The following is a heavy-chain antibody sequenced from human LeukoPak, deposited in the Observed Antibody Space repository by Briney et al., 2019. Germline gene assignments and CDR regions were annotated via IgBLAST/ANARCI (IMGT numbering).Heavy chain of an antibody. Sequence: PGGSLRLSCAASGFSVNTNYMTWVRQAPGKGLEWVSVLYSGGGAYYADSVKDRFTISRDYSQNTLLLQMNSLRAEDTAVYYCAREIAARPQGNWFDPWGQGTLVTVSS. CDR1: GFSVNTNY. CDR3: AREIAARPQGNWFDP. J-gene: IGHJ5*02. V-gene: IGHV3-53*05. D-gene: IGHD6-6*01. CDR2: LYSGGGA.